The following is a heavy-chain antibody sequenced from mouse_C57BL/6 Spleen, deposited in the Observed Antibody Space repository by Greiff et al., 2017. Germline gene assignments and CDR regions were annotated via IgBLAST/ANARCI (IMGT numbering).Heavy chain of an antibody. CDR3: AIYYYGSSSDYYAMDY. CDR2: INPSSGYT. V-gene: IGHV1-7*01. CDR1: GYTFTSYW. D-gene: IGHD1-1*01. J-gene: IGHJ4*01. Sequence: QVQLKQSGAELAKPGASVKLSCKASGYTFTSYWMHWVKQRPGQGLEWIGYINPSSGYTKYNQKFKDKATLTADKSSSTAYMQLSSLTYEDSAVYYCAIYYYGSSSDYYAMDYWGQGTSVTVSS.